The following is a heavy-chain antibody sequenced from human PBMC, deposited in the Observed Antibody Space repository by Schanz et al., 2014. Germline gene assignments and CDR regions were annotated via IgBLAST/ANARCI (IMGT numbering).Heavy chain of an antibody. CDR1: GYAFTTYG. CDR3: ARDHVATTDYDYFFYYLDV. V-gene: IGHV1-18*01. CDR2: INPSGGST. J-gene: IGHJ6*03. D-gene: IGHD1-1*01. Sequence: QVQLVQSGAEVKKPGASVRVSCKVSGYAFTTYGISWVRQAPGQGLEWMGMINPSGGSTTYAQKFQGRVTMTRDVSSTTAFLELRSLRYDDTAVYYCARDHVATTDYDYFFYYLDVWATGITVIVSS.